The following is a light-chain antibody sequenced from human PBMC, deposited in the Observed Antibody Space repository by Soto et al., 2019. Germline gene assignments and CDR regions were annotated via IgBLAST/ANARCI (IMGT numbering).Light chain of an antibody. CDR2: EVS. V-gene: IGLV2-14*01. CDR3: CSYAGSYTYV. Sequence: QSVLTQPASVSGSPGQSITISCTGSTSDVGAYNYVSWYKHHPGQAPQLMIYEVSNRPSGVSNRFSGSKSGNTASLTISGLQADDEGDYYCCSYAGSYTYVFGTGTKVTVL. CDR1: TSDVGAYNY. J-gene: IGLJ1*01.